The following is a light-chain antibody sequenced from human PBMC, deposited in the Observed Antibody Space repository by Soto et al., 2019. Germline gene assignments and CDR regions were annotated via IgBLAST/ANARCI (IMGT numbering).Light chain of an antibody. CDR1: QGINNH. J-gene: IGKJ4*01. CDR3: QNHNSATPAGT. Sequence: DFQMTQSPSSLSASVGDRVTITCRASQGINNHLAWFQQKPGKVPKVLIYAASTLQSGVPTRFSGSGSGTDITLTISSLQPEDVATDYCQNHNSATPAGTFGGGTKVEIK. CDR2: AAS. V-gene: IGKV1-27*01.